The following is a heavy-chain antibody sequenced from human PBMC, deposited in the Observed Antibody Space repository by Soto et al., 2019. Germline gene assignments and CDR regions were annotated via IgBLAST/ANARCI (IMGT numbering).Heavy chain of an antibody. V-gene: IGHV3-23*01. CDR3: AKASPAELRRVSAVMPPAYYCYYMDV. J-gene: IGHJ6*03. CDR2: ISGSGGST. Sequence: GGSLRLSCAASGFTFSSYAMSWVRQAPGKGLEWVSAISGSGGSTYYADSVKGRFTISRDNSKNTLYLQMNSLRAEDTAVYYCAKASPAELRRVSAVMPPAYYCYYMDVWGKGTTVTGS. CDR1: GFTFSSYA. D-gene: IGHD2-2*01.